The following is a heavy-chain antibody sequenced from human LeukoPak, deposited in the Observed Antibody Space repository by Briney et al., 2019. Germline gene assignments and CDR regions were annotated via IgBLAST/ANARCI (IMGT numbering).Heavy chain of an antibody. CDR3: ARDFQQTGGY. J-gene: IGHJ4*02. Sequence: ASVKVSCKASGYTISDYFMHWVRQAPGQGLEWMGWINPNTNGINYAQKFQGRVTMTRDTSISTAYMELSRLRSDDTAMYYCARDFQQTGGYWGQGTLVTVSS. V-gene: IGHV1-2*02. D-gene: IGHD2-2*01. CDR2: INPNTNGI. CDR1: GYTISDYF.